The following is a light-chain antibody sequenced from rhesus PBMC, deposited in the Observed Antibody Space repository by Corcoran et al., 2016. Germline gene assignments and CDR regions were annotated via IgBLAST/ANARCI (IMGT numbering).Light chain of an antibody. V-gene: IGKV3-24*04. Sequence: ETVVTQSPATLSLSPGERATLSCRASQSVGSYLAWYQQKPGQAPRLIIYGASSRATGIPDRFSGSGSGTDFTLTISSLEPEDVGVYYCQQSSNLFTFGPGTKLDIK. J-gene: IGKJ3*01. CDR3: QQSSNLFT. CDR1: QSVGSY. CDR2: GAS.